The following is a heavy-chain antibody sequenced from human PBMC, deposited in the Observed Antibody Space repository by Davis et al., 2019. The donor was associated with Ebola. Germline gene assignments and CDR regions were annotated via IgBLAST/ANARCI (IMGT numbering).Heavy chain of an antibody. D-gene: IGHD3-22*01. CDR3: ARELYYYDSSGSDY. J-gene: IGHJ4*02. CDR1: GFTFSSYA. Sequence: PGGSLRLSCAASGFTFSSYAMSWVRQAPGKGLEWVSAISGSGGSTYYADSVKGRFTISRDNSKNTLYLQMNSLRAEDTAVYYCARELYYYDSSGSDYWGQGTLVTVSS. CDR2: ISGSGGST. V-gene: IGHV3-23*01.